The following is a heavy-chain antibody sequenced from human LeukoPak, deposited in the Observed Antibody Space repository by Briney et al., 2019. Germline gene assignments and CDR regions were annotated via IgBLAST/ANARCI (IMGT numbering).Heavy chain of an antibody. D-gene: IGHD6-19*01. CDR3: AKHQGNVVAGRFSNY. V-gene: IGHV3-23*01. Sequence: GGSLRLSCVVSGVTITNSAMTWVRQAPGKGLEWVSTVGGSGNTYYADSVKGRFIVSRDNSKNMAYLQVSILRAEDTAVYYCAKHQGNVVAGRFSNYWGRGTLVTVSP. CDR1: GVTITNSA. CDR2: VGGSGNT. J-gene: IGHJ4*02.